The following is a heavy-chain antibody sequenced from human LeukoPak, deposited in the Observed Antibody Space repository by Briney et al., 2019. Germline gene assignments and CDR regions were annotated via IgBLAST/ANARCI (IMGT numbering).Heavy chain of an antibody. Sequence: GGSLRLSCAASGFIVSNYYMSWVRQAPVKGLEWVSIIYTGGSTSYADSVKGRFTLSRDNAKNSLYLQMNSLRAEDTAVYYCARIHKLGILAHFDYWGQGTLVTVSS. CDR2: IYTGGST. CDR1: GFIVSNYY. J-gene: IGHJ4*02. D-gene: IGHD7-27*01. V-gene: IGHV3-66*01. CDR3: ARIHKLGILAHFDY.